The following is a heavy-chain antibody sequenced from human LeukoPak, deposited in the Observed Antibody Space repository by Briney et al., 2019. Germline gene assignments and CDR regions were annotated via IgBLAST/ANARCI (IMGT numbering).Heavy chain of an antibody. Sequence: PGGSLRLSCAASGFTFDDYAMHWVRQAPGKGLEWVSGISWNSGSIGYADSVKGRFTISRDNAKNSLYLQMNSLRAEDTAVYYCAKAPIAAAGTFDYWGQGTLVTVSS. CDR3: AKAPIAAAGTFDY. CDR1: GFTFDDYA. J-gene: IGHJ4*02. D-gene: IGHD6-13*01. CDR2: ISWNSGSI. V-gene: IGHV3-9*01.